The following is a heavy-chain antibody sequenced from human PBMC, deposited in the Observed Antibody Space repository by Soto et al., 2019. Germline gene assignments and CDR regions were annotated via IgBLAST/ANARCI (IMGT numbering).Heavy chain of an antibody. D-gene: IGHD3-10*01. CDR3: ARDPLITMVRGVDAFEI. Sequence: GASVKVSCKASGYTFTSYGISWVRQAPGQGLEWMGWISAYNGNTNYAQKLQGRVTMTTDTSTSTAYMELRSLRSDDTAVYYCARDPLITMVRGVDAFEIWGQGTMVTVS. CDR1: GYTFTSYG. CDR2: ISAYNGNT. J-gene: IGHJ3*02. V-gene: IGHV1-18*01.